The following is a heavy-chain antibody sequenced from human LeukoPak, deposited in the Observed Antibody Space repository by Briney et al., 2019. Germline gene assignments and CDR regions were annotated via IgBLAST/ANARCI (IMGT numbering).Heavy chain of an antibody. V-gene: IGHV1-46*01. CDR2: INPSVGST. D-gene: IGHD3-22*01. CDR1: GYTFTNYY. J-gene: IGHJ4*02. CDR3: AKILDSSGYDSSFDY. Sequence: ASVKVSCKASGYTFTNYYMHWMRQAPGQGLEWMGVINPSVGSTSYAQKFQGRVTMTRDTSTSTVYMELSSLRSEDTAVYYCAKILDSSGYDSSFDYWGQGTLVTVSS.